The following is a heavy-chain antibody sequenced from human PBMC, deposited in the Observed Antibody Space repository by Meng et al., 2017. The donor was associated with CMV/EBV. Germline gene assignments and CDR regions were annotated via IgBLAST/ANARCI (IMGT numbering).Heavy chain of an antibody. CDR2: ISASNNYI. D-gene: IGHD4-17*01. CDR1: GFSFSSFG. CDR3: ARTPNLRSPDY. Sequence: GGSLRLSCTASGFSFSSFGMNWVRQAPGKGLEWLSSISASNNYIYYAASVKVRFTISRDNAKNSLYLEMNSLRAEDTALYYCARTPNLRSPDYWGQGTLVTVSS. V-gene: IGHV3-21*01. J-gene: IGHJ4*02.